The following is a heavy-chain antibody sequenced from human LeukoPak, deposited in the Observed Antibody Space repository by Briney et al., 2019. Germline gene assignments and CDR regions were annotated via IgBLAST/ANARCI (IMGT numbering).Heavy chain of an antibody. CDR2: IYYSGST. Sequence: SETLSLTCTVSGGSISSYYWSWIRQPPGKGLEWIGYIYYSGSTNYNPSLKRRVTISVDTSKNQFSLKLSSVTAADTAVYYCARVQLGGAFDIWGQGTMVTVSS. CDR3: ARVQLGGAFDI. D-gene: IGHD7-27*01. CDR1: GGSISSYY. V-gene: IGHV4-59*12. J-gene: IGHJ3*02.